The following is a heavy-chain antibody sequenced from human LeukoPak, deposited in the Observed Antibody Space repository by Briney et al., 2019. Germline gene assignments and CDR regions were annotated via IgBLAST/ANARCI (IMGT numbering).Heavy chain of an antibody. CDR1: GFTFSRNV. V-gene: IGHV3-30*10. CDR3: ARGGIPTGPYYYFYYMDV. J-gene: IGHJ6*03. CDR2: ISYDGNNK. D-gene: IGHD3-10*01. Sequence: GGSLRLSCAASGFTFSRNVMHWVRQAPGKGLEWVALISYDGNNKFYTDSVKGRFTISRDNSRNTLYLQMNSLRGEDAAVYSCARGGIPTGPYYYFYYMDVWGKGTAVTVSS.